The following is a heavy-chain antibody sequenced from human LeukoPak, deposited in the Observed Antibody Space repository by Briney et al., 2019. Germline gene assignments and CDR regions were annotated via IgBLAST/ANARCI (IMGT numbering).Heavy chain of an antibody. CDR2: ISVDSGTI. J-gene: IGHJ5*02. V-gene: IGHV3-48*01. CDR1: GFTFSSFA. CDR3: ARGRFSKSSNCFDP. Sequence: GGSLRLSCAASGFTFSSFAMNWVRQAPGKGLEWLSYISVDSGTIYYADSVKGRFTISRDNAKNSLYLQMNSLRAEDTAVYYCARGRFSKSSNCFDPWGQGTLVTVSS. D-gene: IGHD3-16*01.